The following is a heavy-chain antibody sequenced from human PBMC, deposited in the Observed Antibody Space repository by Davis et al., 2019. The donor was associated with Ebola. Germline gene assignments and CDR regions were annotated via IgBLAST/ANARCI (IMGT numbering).Heavy chain of an antibody. V-gene: IGHV3-23*01. D-gene: IGHD3-10*01. CDR3: ASGSGGLRRSDY. Sequence: GESLKISCAAPGFTFNTHNMSWVRQAPGKGLEWVSAISGSGGSTYYADSVKGRFTISRDNSKNTVSLQMNSLRAEDTAVYYCASGSGGLRRSDYWGQGTLVTVSS. J-gene: IGHJ4*02. CDR2: ISGSGGST. CDR1: GFTFNTHN.